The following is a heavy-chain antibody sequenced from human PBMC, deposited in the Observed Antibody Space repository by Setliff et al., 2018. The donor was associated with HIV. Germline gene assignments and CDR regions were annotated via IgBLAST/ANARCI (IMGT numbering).Heavy chain of an antibody. CDR1: GFTFSSYA. D-gene: IGHD6-13*01. V-gene: IGHV3-30-3*01. CDR3: ARDLSGSSWYEMGLSGY. Sequence: PGGSLRLSCAASGFTFSSYAMHWVRQAPGKGLEWVAVISYDGSNKYYADSVKGRFTISRDNSKNTLYLQMNSLRAEDTAVYYCARDLSGSSWYEMGLSGYWGQGTLVTVSS. J-gene: IGHJ4*02. CDR2: ISYDGSNK.